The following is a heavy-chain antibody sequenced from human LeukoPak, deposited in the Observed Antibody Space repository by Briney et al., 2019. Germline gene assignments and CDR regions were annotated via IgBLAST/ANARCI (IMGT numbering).Heavy chain of an antibody. CDR3: ARRVVPASLGVFFDY. Sequence: GESLKISCKGSGYTFTGYYMHWVRQAPGQGLEWMGIINPSGGSTSYAQKFQGRVTMTRDTSTSTVYMELSSLRSEDTAVYYCARRVVPASLGVFFDYWGQGTLVTVSS. V-gene: IGHV1-46*03. D-gene: IGHD2-2*01. CDR2: INPSGGST. J-gene: IGHJ4*02. CDR1: GYTFTGYY.